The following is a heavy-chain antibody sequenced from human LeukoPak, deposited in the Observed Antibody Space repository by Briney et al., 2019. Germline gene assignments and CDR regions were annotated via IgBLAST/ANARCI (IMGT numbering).Heavy chain of an antibody. V-gene: IGHV3-23*01. D-gene: IGHD3-16*01. CDR1: GYTFSSHG. J-gene: IGHJ4*02. CDR2: INGAGGNP. CDR3: AKVSVCYGCYLDY. Sequence: SGGSLRLSCAASGYTFSSHGLTWVRQAPGKGLEWVSTINGAGGNPYYAETVKGRFTISRDNSKNTLYLQMHSLRAEDTAIYYCAKVSVCYGCYLDYWGQGTLVTVS.